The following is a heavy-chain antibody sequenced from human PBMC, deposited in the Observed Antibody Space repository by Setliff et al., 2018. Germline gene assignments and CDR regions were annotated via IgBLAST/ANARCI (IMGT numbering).Heavy chain of an antibody. CDR1: GGSVTSHY. Sequence: SETLSLTCAVSGGSVTSHYRSWIRQPPGRGLEWIGFIFYSGDTNSNPSLKSRVTMSVDTSKNQFSLKLNSVTAADTATYYCARDRSYYASGSFTKWFDYWGQGALVTAPQ. D-gene: IGHD3-10*01. J-gene: IGHJ4*02. CDR2: IFYSGDT. CDR3: ARDRSYYASGSFTKWFDY. V-gene: IGHV4-59*02.